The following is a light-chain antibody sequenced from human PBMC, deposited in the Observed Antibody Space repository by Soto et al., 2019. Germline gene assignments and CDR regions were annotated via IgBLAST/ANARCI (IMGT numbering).Light chain of an antibody. CDR1: SGYSNYK. CDR3: GADHGSGSNFVV. CDR2: VGSGGIVG. Sequence: QSVLTQPPSASASLGASVTLTCTLSSGYSNYKVDWYQQRPGKGPRFVMRVGSGGIVGSKGDGIPDRFSVFGSGLNRYLTIKNIQEEDESDYHCGADHGSGSNFVVFGEGTKLTVL. J-gene: IGLJ2*01. V-gene: IGLV9-49*01.